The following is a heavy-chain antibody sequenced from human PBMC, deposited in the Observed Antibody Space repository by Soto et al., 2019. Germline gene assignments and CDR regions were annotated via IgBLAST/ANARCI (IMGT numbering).Heavy chain of an antibody. V-gene: IGHV3-30*18. J-gene: IGHJ6*02. CDR1: GFTFSSYG. CDR2: ISYDGSNK. CDR3: AKEGGVLLWFGELLGAHYYGMDV. D-gene: IGHD3-10*01. Sequence: GGSLRLSCAASGFTFSSYGMHWVRQAPGKGLEWVAVISYDGSNKYYADSVKGRFTISRDNSKNTLYLQMNSLRAEDTAVYYCAKEGGVLLWFGELLGAHYYGMDVWGQGTTVTVSS.